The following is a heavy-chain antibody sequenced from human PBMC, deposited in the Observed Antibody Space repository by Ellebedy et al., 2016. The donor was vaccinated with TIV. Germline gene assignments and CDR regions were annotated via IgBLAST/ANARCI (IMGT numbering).Heavy chain of an antibody. D-gene: IGHD1-7*01. V-gene: IGHV4-34*01. CDR1: GGSFSGYY. Sequence: SETLSLXXAVYGGSFSGYYWSWIRQPPGTGLEWIGEINHSGITNYNPSLKSRVIISVDTSKNQFSLKLSSVTAADTAVYYCARGSRLTGTRCSDYWGQGTLVTVSP. J-gene: IGHJ4*02. CDR2: INHSGIT. CDR3: ARGSRLTGTRCSDY.